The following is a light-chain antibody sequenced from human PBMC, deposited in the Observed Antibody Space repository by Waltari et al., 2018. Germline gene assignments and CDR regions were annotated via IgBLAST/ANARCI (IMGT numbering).Light chain of an antibody. V-gene: IGLV2-23*02. Sequence: QSALTQPASVSRSPGLSLTLCCTGTSRDAGAYNYVSWYQQHPGKAPKLMIYDVSNRPSGVSNRFSGSKSGNTASLTISGLQAEDEADYYCCSYAGSSKVFGGGTKLTVL. J-gene: IGLJ2*01. CDR3: CSYAGSSKV. CDR1: SRDAGAYNY. CDR2: DVS.